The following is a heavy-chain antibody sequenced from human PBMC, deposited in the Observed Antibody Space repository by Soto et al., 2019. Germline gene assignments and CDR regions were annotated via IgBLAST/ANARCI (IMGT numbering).Heavy chain of an antibody. Sequence: ASVKVSCKASGYTFTSYDINWVRQATGQGLEWMGWMNPNSGNTGYAQKFQGRVTMTRNTSISTAYMELSSLRSEDTAVYYCARGGDYGDYGWRYYYYYMDVWGKGTTVTVSS. D-gene: IGHD4-17*01. J-gene: IGHJ6*03. CDR3: ARGGDYGDYGWRYYYYYMDV. V-gene: IGHV1-8*01. CDR2: MNPNSGNT. CDR1: GYTFTSYD.